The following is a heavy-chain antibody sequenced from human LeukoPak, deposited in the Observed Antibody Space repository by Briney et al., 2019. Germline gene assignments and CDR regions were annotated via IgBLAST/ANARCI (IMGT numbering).Heavy chain of an antibody. J-gene: IGHJ4*02. D-gene: IGHD3-22*01. CDR2: ISYDGSNK. CDR1: GFTFSSYG. Sequence: GRSLRLSCAASGFTFSSYGMHWVRQAPGKGLEWVAVISYDGSNKYYADSVKGRFTISRDNSKNTLYLQMNSLRAEDTAVYYCAKGMGYMVVVITIEYFDYWGQGTLVTVSS. CDR3: AKGMGYMVVVITIEYFDY. V-gene: IGHV3-30*18.